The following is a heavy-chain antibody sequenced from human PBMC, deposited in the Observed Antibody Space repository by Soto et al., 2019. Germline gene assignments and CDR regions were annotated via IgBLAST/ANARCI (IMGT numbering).Heavy chain of an antibody. J-gene: IGHJ3*02. Sequence: SVKVSCKASGGTFSSYAISWVRQAPGQGLEWMGGIIPIFGTANYAQKFQGRVTITADESTSTAYMELSSLRSEDTAVYYCASGPLPLYYYDSSGPSAFDIWGQGTMVT. CDR2: IIPIFGTA. D-gene: IGHD3-22*01. CDR3: ASGPLPLYYYDSSGPSAFDI. CDR1: GGTFSSYA. V-gene: IGHV1-69*13.